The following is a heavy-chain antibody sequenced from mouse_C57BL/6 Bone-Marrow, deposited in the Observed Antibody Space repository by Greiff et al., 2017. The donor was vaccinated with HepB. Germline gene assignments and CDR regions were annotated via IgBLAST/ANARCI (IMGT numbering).Heavy chain of an antibody. CDR3: ARPPMDY. Sequence: VQLQESGPELVKPGASVKISCKASGYAFSSSWMNWVKQRPGKGLEWIGRIYPGDGDTNYNGKFKGKATLTADKSSSTAYMQLSSLTSEDSAVYFCARPPMDYWGQGTSVTVSS. CDR1: GYAFSSSW. CDR2: IYPGDGDT. V-gene: IGHV1-82*01. J-gene: IGHJ4*01.